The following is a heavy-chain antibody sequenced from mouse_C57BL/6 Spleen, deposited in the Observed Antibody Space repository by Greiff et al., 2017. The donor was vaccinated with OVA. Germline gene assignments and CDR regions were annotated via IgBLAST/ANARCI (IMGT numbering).Heavy chain of an antibody. V-gene: IGHV5-4*01. Sequence: EVQLVESGGGLVKPGGSLKLSCAASGFTFSSYAMSWVRQTPEKRLEWVATISAGGSYTYYPDNVKGRFTISRDNAKNNLYLQMSHLKSEDTAMYYCARDRELGFDYWGQGTTLTVSS. CDR1: GFTFSSYA. D-gene: IGHD4-1*01. J-gene: IGHJ2*01. CDR2: ISAGGSYT. CDR3: ARDRELGFDY.